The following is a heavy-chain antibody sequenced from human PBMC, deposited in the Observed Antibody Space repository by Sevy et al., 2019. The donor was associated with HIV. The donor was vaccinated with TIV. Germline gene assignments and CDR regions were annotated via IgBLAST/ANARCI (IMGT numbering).Heavy chain of an antibody. D-gene: IGHD1-7*01. CDR3: AVPKVTGTTTMFDY. CDR2: IGGTTSTI. V-gene: IGHV3-48*02. CDR1: GFSFSTSG. Sequence: GGSLRLSCAASGFSFSTSGMNWVRQAPGKGLEWVSYIGGTTSTIYYADSVKGRFTICRDNARNSLYLQMNSLRDEDTAVYYCAVPKVTGTTTMFDYWGQGTLVTVSS. J-gene: IGHJ4*02.